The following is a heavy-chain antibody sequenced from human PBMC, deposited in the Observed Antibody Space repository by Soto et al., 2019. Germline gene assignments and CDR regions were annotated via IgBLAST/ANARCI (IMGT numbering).Heavy chain of an antibody. CDR2: INHSGST. CDR1: GGSFSGYY. J-gene: IGHJ6*02. CDR3: ARDRYVIHYGMDV. D-gene: IGHD3-16*02. V-gene: IGHV4-34*01. Sequence: SETLSLTCAVYGGSFSGYYWSWIRQPPGKGLEWIGEINHSGSTNYNPSLKSRVTISVDTSKNQFSLKLSSVTAADTAVYYCARDRYVIHYGMDVWGQGTTVTVSS.